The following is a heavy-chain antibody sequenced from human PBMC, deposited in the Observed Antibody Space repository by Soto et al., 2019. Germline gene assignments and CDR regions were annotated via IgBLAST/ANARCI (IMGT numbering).Heavy chain of an antibody. CDR1: GYTFTSYA. D-gene: IGHD2-15*01. CDR3: ARGPGGPDGPGDY. J-gene: IGHJ4*02. CDR2: INAGNGNT. V-gene: IGHV1-3*01. Sequence: QVQLVQSGAEVKKPGASVKVSFKASGYTFTSYAMHWVRQAPGQRLEWMGWINAGNGNTKYSQKFQGRVTITRDTAASTAYMALSSLRSEDTAVYYWARGPGGPDGPGDYWGQGTLVTVSS.